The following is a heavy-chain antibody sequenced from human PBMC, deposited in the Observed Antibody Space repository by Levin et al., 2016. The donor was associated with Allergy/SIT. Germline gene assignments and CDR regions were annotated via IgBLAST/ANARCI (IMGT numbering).Heavy chain of an antibody. D-gene: IGHD3-22*01. CDR1: GGSISSSSYY. V-gene: IGHV4-39*01. Sequence: SETLSLTCTVSGGSISSSSYYWGWIRQPPGKGLEWIGSIYYSGSTYYNPSLKSRVTISVDTSKNQFSLKLSSVTAVDTAVYYCATNIPHPENRDSSGYYYGGWYYGMDVWGQGTTVTVSS. CDR2: IYYSGST. CDR3: ATNIPHPENRDSSGYYYGGWYYGMDV. J-gene: IGHJ6*02.